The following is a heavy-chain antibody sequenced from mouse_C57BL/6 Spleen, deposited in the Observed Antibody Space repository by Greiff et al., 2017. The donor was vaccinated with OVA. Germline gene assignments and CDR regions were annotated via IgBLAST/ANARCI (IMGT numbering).Heavy chain of an antibody. Sequence: QVQLKQPGAELVMPGASVKLSCKASGYTFTSYWMHWVKQRPGQGLEWIGEIDPSDSYTNYNQKFKGKSTLTVDKSSSTAYMQLSSLTSEDSAVYYCARHDVGAMDYWGQGTSVTVSS. CDR1: GYTFTSYW. J-gene: IGHJ4*01. V-gene: IGHV1-69*01. D-gene: IGHD2-12*01. CDR2: IDPSDSYT. CDR3: ARHDVGAMDY.